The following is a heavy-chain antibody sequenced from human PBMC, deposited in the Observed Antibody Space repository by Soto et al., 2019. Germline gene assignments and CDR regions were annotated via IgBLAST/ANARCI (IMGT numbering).Heavy chain of an antibody. Sequence: QVQLVESGGGVVQPGRSLRLSCAASGFTFSSYGMHWVRQAPGKGLEWVAVISYDGRNKYYADSVKGRFTISRDNSKNTLYLQMNSLRAEDTAVYYCANLDYDSSGYYYGRDYWGQGTLVTVSS. CDR1: GFTFSSYG. D-gene: IGHD3-22*01. CDR3: ANLDYDSSGYYYGRDY. CDR2: ISYDGRNK. V-gene: IGHV3-30*18. J-gene: IGHJ4*02.